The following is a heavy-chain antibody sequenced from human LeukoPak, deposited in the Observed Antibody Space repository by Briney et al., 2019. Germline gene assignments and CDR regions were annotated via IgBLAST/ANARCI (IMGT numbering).Heavy chain of an antibody. V-gene: IGHV3-53*01. CDR1: GFTVIAND. Sequence: GGSLRLSCAASGFTVIANDMTWVRQAPGKGLEWVSVLYSDGNTKYADSVQGRFTISRDNSKNTLYLEMNRLSPDDTAVYSCARGVEPLAANTLAYWGQGTLVTVSS. CDR3: ARGVEPLAANTLAY. CDR2: LYSDGNT. D-gene: IGHD1-14*01. J-gene: IGHJ4*02.